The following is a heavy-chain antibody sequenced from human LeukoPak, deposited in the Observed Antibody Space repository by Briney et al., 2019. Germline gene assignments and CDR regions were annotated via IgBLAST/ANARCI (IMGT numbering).Heavy chain of an antibody. CDR1: GFTFDDYG. V-gene: IGHV3-23*01. CDR3: AKTGYGDYFDYYYYGMDV. Sequence: PGGSLRLSCAASGFTFDDYGMSWVRQAPGKGLEWVSAISGSGGSTYYADSVKGRFTISRDNSKNTLYLQMNSLRAEDTAVYYCAKTGYGDYFDYYYYGMDVWGQGTTVTVSS. D-gene: IGHD4-17*01. J-gene: IGHJ6*02. CDR2: ISGSGGST.